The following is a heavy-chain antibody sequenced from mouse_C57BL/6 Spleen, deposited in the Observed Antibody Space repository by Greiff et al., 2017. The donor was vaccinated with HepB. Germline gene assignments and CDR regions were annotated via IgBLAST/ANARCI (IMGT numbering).Heavy chain of an antibody. CDR2: IYPGDGDT. CDR3: ARGAIAY. CDR1: GYAFSSYW. J-gene: IGHJ3*01. Sequence: VQLQQSGAELVKPGASVKISCKASGYAFSSYWMHWVKQRPGKGLEWIGQIYPGDGDTNYNGKFKGKATLTADKSSSTAYMQLSSLTSEDSAVYFCARGAIAYWGQGTLVTVSA. V-gene: IGHV1-80*01.